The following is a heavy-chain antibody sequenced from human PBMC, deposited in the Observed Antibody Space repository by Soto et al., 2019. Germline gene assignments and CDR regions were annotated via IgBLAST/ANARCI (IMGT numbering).Heavy chain of an antibody. V-gene: IGHV1-3*01. Sequence: ASVKVSCKASGYTFTSYAMHWVRQAPGQRLEWMGWINAGNGNTKYSQKFQGRVTITRDTSASTAYMELSSLRSEDTAVYYCARDSHEPYYYDSSGYLGPWGQGTLVTVSS. CDR1: GYTFTSYA. CDR3: ARDSHEPYYYDSSGYLGP. CDR2: INAGNGNT. J-gene: IGHJ5*02. D-gene: IGHD3-22*01.